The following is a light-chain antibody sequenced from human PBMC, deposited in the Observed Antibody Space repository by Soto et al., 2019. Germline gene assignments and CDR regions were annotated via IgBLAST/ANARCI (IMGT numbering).Light chain of an antibody. Sequence: DIQMTQSPSTLSASVGDRVTITCRASQSISSWLAWYQQKPGKAPKLLIYDASSLESGVPSRFSGSGSGTELTLTISPLQTAELAPYYCQAYNRDYPWTVGQGTKV. CDR2: DAS. V-gene: IGKV1-5*01. CDR3: QAYNRDYPWT. CDR1: QSISSW. J-gene: IGKJ1*01.